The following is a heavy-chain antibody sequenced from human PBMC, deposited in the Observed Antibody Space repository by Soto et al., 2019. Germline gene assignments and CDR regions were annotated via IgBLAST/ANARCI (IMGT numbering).Heavy chain of an antibody. Sequence: SETLSLTCAVYGGSFSGYYWSWIRQPPGKGLEWIGEINHSGSTNYNPSLKSRVTISVDTSKNQFSPKLSSVTAADTAVYYCARVGKYYDFWSGLAYYYYGMDVWGQGTTVTVSS. CDR2: INHSGST. CDR1: GGSFSGYY. V-gene: IGHV4-34*01. CDR3: ARVGKYYDFWSGLAYYYYGMDV. J-gene: IGHJ6*02. D-gene: IGHD3-3*01.